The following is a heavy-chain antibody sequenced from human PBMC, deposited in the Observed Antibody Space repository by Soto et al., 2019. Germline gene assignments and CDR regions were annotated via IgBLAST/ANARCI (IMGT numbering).Heavy chain of an antibody. CDR2: ISGSGGST. CDR1: GFTFSSYA. V-gene: IGHV3-23*01. Sequence: GGSLRLSCAASGFTFSSYAMSWVRQAPGKGLEWVSAISGSGGSTYYADSVKGRFTISRDNSKNTLYLQMNSLRAEDTAVYYCAKGHDILTGYYKGYDYWGQGTLVTVSS. J-gene: IGHJ4*02. D-gene: IGHD3-9*01. CDR3: AKGHDILTGYYKGYDY.